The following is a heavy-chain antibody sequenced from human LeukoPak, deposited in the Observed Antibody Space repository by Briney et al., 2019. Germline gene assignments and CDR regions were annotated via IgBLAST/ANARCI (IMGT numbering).Heavy chain of an antibody. CDR3: AGGRMVRGVLYMDV. D-gene: IGHD3-10*01. CDR2: IKQDGSEK. Sequence: GGSLRLSCAASGFTFSSYWMSWVRQAPGKGLEWVANIKQDGSEKYYVDSVKGRFTISRDNAKNSLYLQMNSLRAEDTAVYYCAGGRMVRGVLYMDVWGKGTTVTVSS. J-gene: IGHJ6*03. V-gene: IGHV3-7*01. CDR1: GFTFSSYW.